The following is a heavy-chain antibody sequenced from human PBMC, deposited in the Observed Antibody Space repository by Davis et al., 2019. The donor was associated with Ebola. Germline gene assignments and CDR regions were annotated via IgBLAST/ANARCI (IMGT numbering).Heavy chain of an antibody. D-gene: IGHD1-26*01. CDR2: INPNFGGK. CDR3: ARGHTYGRWDDWFDP. V-gene: IGHV1-2*06. CDR1: GYTFTNYY. J-gene: IGHJ5*02. Sequence: ASVKVSCKASGYTFTNYYMHWVRQAPGQGLEWMGRINPNFGGKIYAQKFQDRVTLTIDTSINTAYMELDRLSSDDTAVYYCARGHTYGRWDDWFDPWSQGTLVTVSS.